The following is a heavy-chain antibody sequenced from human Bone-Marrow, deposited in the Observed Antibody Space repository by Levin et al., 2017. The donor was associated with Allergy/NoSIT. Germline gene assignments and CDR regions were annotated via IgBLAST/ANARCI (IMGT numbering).Heavy chain of an antibody. V-gene: IGHV4-59*01. CDR1: GGSISSYY. D-gene: IGHD2-15*01. CDR2: IYYSGST. CDR3: ARGDCSGGSCYQDY. J-gene: IGHJ4*02. Sequence: PSETLSLTCTVSGGSISSYYWSWIRQPPGKGLEWIGYIYYSGSTNYNPSLKSRVTISVDTSKNQFSLKLSSVTAADTAVYYCARGDCSGGSCYQDYWGQGTLVTVSS.